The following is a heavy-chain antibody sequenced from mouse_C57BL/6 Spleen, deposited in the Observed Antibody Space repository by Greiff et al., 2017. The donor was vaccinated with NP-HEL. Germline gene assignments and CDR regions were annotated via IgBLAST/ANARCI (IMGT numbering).Heavy chain of an antibody. D-gene: IGHD2-1*01. CDR1: GYTFTSYW. CDR2: IDPSDSYT. Sequence: VQLQQPGAELVMPGASVKLSCKASGYTFTSYWMHWVKQRPGQGLEWIGEIDPSDSYTNYNQKFKGKSTLTVDKSSSTAYMQLSSLTSEDSAVYYCARSWGNQFAYWGQGTLVTVSA. CDR3: ARSWGNQFAY. V-gene: IGHV1-69*01. J-gene: IGHJ3*01.